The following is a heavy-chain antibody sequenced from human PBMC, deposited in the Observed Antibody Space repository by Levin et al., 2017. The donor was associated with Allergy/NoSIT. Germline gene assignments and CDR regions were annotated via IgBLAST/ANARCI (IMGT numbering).Heavy chain of an antibody. J-gene: IGHJ4*02. CDR2: IKSKTDGGTT. Sequence: ESLKISCAASGITFSNAWMSWARQAPGKGLEWVGRIKSKTDGGTTEYAAPVKGRFTITRDDSKNTPYLQMNSRKTADTSVYFCTTYSSSWYYFDYWGQGTLVTVSS. D-gene: IGHD6-13*01. CDR1: GITFSNAW. V-gene: IGHV3-15*01. CDR3: TTYSSSWYYFDY.